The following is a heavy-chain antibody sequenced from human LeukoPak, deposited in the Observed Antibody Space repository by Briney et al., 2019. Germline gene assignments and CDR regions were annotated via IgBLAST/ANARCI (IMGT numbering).Heavy chain of an antibody. V-gene: IGHV4-39*07. J-gene: IGHJ6*03. D-gene: IGHD4-11*01. CDR1: GGSISSSSYY. CDR2: IYYSGST. Sequence: SETLSLTCTVSGGSISSSSYYWGWIRQPPGKGLEWIGSIYYSGSTYYNPSLKSRVTISVDTSKNQFSLKLSSVTAADTAVYYCAREHSNYYYYYMDVWGKGTTVTVSS. CDR3: AREHSNYYYYYMDV.